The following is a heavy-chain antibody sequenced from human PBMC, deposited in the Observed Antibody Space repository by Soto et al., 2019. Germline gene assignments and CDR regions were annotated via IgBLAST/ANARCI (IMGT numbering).Heavy chain of an antibody. Sequence: GGSLRLSCAASGFAFSSYWMHWVRQAPGKGRVWVSRINSDGSSTSYADSVKGRFTISRDNDKNTLYLQMNSLRAEDTAVYYCARGTRSVRNHAFDIWGQGTMVTVSS. CDR3: ARGTRSVRNHAFDI. J-gene: IGHJ3*02. CDR2: INSDGSST. CDR1: GFAFSSYW. V-gene: IGHV3-74*01. D-gene: IGHD2-15*01.